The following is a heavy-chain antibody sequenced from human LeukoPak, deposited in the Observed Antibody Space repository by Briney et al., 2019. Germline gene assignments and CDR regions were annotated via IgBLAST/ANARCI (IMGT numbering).Heavy chain of an antibody. CDR2: ISSSSSTI. Sequence: GGSLRLSCAASGFTFSDYSMNWVRQAPGKGLEWVSYISSSSSTIYYADSVKGRFTISRDNAKNLLYLQMSSLRAEDTAVYYCVEWGSTDGWGQGTLVTVSS. D-gene: IGHD3-3*01. J-gene: IGHJ4*02. CDR3: VEWGSTDG. CDR1: GFTFSDYS. V-gene: IGHV3-48*04.